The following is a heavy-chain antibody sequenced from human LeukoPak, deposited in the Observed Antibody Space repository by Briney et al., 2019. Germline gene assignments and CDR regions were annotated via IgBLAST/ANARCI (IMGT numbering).Heavy chain of an antibody. D-gene: IGHD3-22*01. CDR3: ARTDTYYYDSSGPLFDP. CDR1: GYSFTSYW. Sequence: GESLKISCKGSGYSFTSYWIGWVRPMPGKGLEWMGIIYPGDSDTRYSPSFQGQVTISADKSISTAYLQWSSLKASDTAMYYCARTDTYYYDSSGPLFDPWGQGTLVTVSS. CDR2: IYPGDSDT. V-gene: IGHV5-51*01. J-gene: IGHJ5*02.